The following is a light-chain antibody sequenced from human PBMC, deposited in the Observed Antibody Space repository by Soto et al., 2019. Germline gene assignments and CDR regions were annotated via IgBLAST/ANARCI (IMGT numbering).Light chain of an antibody. V-gene: IGKV3-20*01. J-gene: IGKJ2*01. CDR3: HQHGSSPRT. Sequence: EIVLTQSPGTLSLSPGERATLSCRASQSVSSSYLAWFQQKPGQAPRLLIYGASSRATGIPDRFSGSGSGTDFTLTISRLEPEDFAVYYCHQHGSSPRTFGQGTKLEIK. CDR2: GAS. CDR1: QSVSSSY.